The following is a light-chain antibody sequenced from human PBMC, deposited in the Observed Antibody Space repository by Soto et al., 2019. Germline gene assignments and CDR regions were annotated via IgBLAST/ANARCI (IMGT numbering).Light chain of an antibody. CDR3: QQCHKWPRIT. CDR2: DSS. V-gene: IGKV3-11*01. Sequence: VLTQSPVIRSWGPWGMCAVCCRGSESVSNFLVWYQHKPGQTPRLLMYDSSSRVTDIPARFSGSGSGTEFTLTISSLESEDVAVYYCQQCHKWPRITFGPGTRLEIK. J-gene: IGKJ5*01. CDR1: ESVSNF.